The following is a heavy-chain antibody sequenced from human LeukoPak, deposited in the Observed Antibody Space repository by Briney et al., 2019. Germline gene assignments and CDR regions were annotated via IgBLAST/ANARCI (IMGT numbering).Heavy chain of an antibody. D-gene: IGHD5-18*01. J-gene: IGHJ4*02. V-gene: IGHV1-69*04. CDR2: IIPILGIA. CDR1: GGTFSSCA. Sequence: SVKVSYKASGGTFSSCAISWVRQAPGQGLEWMGRIIPILGIANYAQKFQGRVTITADKSTSTAYMELSSLRSEDTAVYYCARGIDTAMASFDYWGQGTLVTVSS. CDR3: ARGIDTAMASFDY.